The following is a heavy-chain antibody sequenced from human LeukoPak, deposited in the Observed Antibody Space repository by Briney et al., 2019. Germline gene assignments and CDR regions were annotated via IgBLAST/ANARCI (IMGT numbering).Heavy chain of an antibody. CDR3: GRVPSTLYDFWSAYLIDY. CDR2: ISAYSGNT. CDR1: GYTFTSYG. V-gene: IGHV1-18*01. J-gene: IGHJ4*02. Sequence: ASVKVSCKASGYTFTSYGISWVRQAPGQGLEWMGWISAYSGNTNYAQKFQGTVTMTTDTSTSTAYMELRTLRSDDTAVYYCGRVPSTLYDFWSAYLIDYWGQGTLVTVSS. D-gene: IGHD3-3*01.